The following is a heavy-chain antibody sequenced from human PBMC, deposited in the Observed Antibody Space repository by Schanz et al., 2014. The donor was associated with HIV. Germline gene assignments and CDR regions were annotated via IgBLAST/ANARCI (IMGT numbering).Heavy chain of an antibody. V-gene: IGHV1-69*19. CDR2: IIPIFGPA. Sequence: QVQLIQSGAEVKKPGSSVKVSCRASGGTVNRYAIRWVRQAPGQGLEWMGGIIPIFGPANYSPKFRDRVTITADESTSTAYMELSSLSSEDAAIYYCARRELGAPRYRSWAGEAHYYGMDVWGQGTTVTVSS. D-gene: IGHD6-13*01. CDR3: ARRELGAPRYRSWAGEAHYYGMDV. CDR1: GGTVNRYA. J-gene: IGHJ6*02.